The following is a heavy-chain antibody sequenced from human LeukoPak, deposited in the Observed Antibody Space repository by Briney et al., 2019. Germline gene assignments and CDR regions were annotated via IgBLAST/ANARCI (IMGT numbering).Heavy chain of an antibody. D-gene: IGHD2-21*01. V-gene: IGHV1-69*05. J-gene: IGHJ5*02. Sequence: SVKVSCKASGGTFSSYAISWVRQAPGQGLEWMGGIIPIFGTANYAQKYQGRVTITTDESTSTAYMELSSLRSEDTAVYYCARGGIEHCGGDCSTNWFDPWGQGTLVTVSS. CDR3: ARGGIEHCGGDCSTNWFDP. CDR2: IIPIFGTA. CDR1: GGTFSSYA.